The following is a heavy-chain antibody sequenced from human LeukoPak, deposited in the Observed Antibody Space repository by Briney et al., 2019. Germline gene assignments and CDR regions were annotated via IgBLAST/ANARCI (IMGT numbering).Heavy chain of an antibody. D-gene: IGHD6-13*01. CDR1: VNNAW. J-gene: IGHJ4*02. V-gene: IGHV3-15*01. CDR3: TTGLGQQDPPSDY. Sequence: PGGSLRLSCAASVNNAWMSWVRQAPGKGLEWVGRIKSKTDGETTDYAAPVKGRFTISRDDSRTTLYLQMNSLKSEDTAVYYCTTGLGQQDPPSDYWGQGTLVTVSS. CDR2: IKSKTDGETT.